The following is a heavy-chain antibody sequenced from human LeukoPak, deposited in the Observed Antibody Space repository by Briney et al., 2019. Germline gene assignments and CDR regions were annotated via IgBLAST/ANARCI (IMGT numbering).Heavy chain of an antibody. D-gene: IGHD6-13*01. CDR2: INPNSGGT. Sequence: GGSLRLSCAASGYTFTGYYMHWVRQAPGQGLEWMGWINPNSGGTNYAQKFQDRVTMTRDTSINTAYMELSRLRSDDTAVYYCAGGSSSRWSFDYWGQGTLVTVSS. V-gene: IGHV1-2*02. CDR3: AGGSSSRWSFDY. CDR1: GYTFTGYY. J-gene: IGHJ4*02.